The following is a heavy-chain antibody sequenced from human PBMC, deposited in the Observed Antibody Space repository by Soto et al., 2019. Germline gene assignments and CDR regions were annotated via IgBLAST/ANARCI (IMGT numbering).Heavy chain of an antibody. V-gene: IGHV4-30-4*01. Sequence: QVQLQESGPGLVKPSQTLSLTCTVSGGSISSGDYYWSWIRQPPGKGLEWIGYIYYSGSTYYNPSLKSRVTISVDTSKNQFSLKLSSVTAADTAVYYCAREGSMDYYDSSGYYFSGAFDIWGQGTMVTVSS. J-gene: IGHJ3*02. CDR2: IYYSGST. CDR3: AREGSMDYYDSSGYYFSGAFDI. D-gene: IGHD3-22*01. CDR1: GGSISSGDYY.